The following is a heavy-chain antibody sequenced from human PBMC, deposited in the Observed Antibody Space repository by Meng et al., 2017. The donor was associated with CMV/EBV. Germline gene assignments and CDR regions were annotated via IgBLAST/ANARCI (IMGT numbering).Heavy chain of an antibody. Sequence: QVQLQQWGAGLLKPSETLSLTCAVYGGSFSGYYWSWIRQPPGKGLEWIGEINHSGSTNYNPSLKSRVTISVDTSKNQFSLKLSSVTAADTAVYYCARRRLRNWGWFDSWGQGPLGTVDS. CDR2: INHSGST. CDR3: ARRRLRNWGWFDS. V-gene: IGHV4-34*01. D-gene: IGHD7-27*01. CDR1: GGSFSGYY. J-gene: IGHJ5*01.